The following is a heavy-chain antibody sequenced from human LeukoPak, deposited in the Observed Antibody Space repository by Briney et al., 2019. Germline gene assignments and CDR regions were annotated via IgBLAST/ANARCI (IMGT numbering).Heavy chain of an antibody. J-gene: IGHJ4*02. Sequence: GGSLRLSCAASAFTFSSSPMSWVRQAPGKGLEWVSGISGGGGSTYYADSVAGRFTISRDNSKNTLYLQMNSLRAEDTALYYCVRALRNCGGDCYRRTPFDYWGQGTLVTVSS. CDR1: AFTFSSSP. CDR2: ISGGGGST. CDR3: VRALRNCGGDCYRRTPFDY. D-gene: IGHD2-21*02. V-gene: IGHV3-23*01.